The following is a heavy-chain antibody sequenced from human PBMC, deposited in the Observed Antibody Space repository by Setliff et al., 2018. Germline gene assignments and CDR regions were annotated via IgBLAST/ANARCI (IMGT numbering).Heavy chain of an antibody. CDR1: GGTFRSYG. J-gene: IGHJ4*02. CDR3: ATSRPTRGYFDS. CDR2: IIPNFGTT. Sequence: SVKVSCKASGGTFRSYGISWVRQAPGQGLEWMGGIIPNFGTTSYAQKFQGRVTITTDESTNTAYMELSSLRSDDTAVFYCATSRPTRGYFDSWGQGTLVTVSS. V-gene: IGHV1-69*05.